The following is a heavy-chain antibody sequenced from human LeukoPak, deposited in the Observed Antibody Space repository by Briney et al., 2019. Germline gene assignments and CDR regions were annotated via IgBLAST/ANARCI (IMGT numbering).Heavy chain of an antibody. D-gene: IGHD6-25*01. CDR3: AISATARGGFDF. V-gene: IGHV3-7*01. J-gene: IGHJ4*02. CDR2: IKQDGSEK. CDR1: GFTFSSYW. Sequence: GGSLRLSCAASGFTFSSYWMSWVRQAPGKGLEWVADIKQDGSEKYYVDSVKGRFTISRDNAKNSLFLQMNSLRAEDTAVYFCAISATARGGFDFWGQGTLVTVSS.